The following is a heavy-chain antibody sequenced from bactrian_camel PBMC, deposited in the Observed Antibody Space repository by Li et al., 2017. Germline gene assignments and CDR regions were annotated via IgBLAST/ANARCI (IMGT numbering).Heavy chain of an antibody. J-gene: IGHJ7*01. CDR2: ISGYDSNA. V-gene: IGHV3S11*01. D-gene: IGHD1*01. CDR1: GFSFSTFG. Sequence: DVQLVESGGGSVQPGGSLRLSCVASGFSFSTFGMSWVRQAPGKGLEWVSSISGYDSNAYYADSVKGRFTISRDNAKNTLYLHMTNLKPEDSGMYYCASSKYELYSSSLIGTDYDGMVYWGKGTQVTVS.